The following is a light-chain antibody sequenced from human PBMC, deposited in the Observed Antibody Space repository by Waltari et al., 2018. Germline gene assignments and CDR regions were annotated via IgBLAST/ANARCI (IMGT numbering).Light chain of an antibody. V-gene: IGLV3-19*01. Sequence: SSELTQDPAVSVALGQTVRITCQGDILRTYYGRWCRQKPGQAPVLVIHGKNNRPSGIPDRFSDSSSGNTASLIIPGAQAEDEADYYCTSRDLSGDVVFGGGTRLTVL. CDR1: ILRTYY. J-gene: IGLJ2*01. CDR3: TSRDLSGDVV. CDR2: GKN.